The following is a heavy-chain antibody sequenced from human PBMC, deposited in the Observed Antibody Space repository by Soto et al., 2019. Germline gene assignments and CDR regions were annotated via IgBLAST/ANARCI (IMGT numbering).Heavy chain of an antibody. V-gene: IGHV3-53*02. CDR3: ARKSDSSPVPEADGV. D-gene: IGHD2-8*01. Sequence: EVQLVETGGGLIQPGGPLSLSGAAPGFSVGSTTLTWFPRSPGKGLEGVSLIYSNGDKDYADSVKGRFSISRDNFKNTLYLQMNNLRAEDTAVYHCARKSDSSPVPEADGVWGRGTLVTVSS. CDR2: IYSNGDK. J-gene: IGHJ4*02. CDR1: GFSVGSTT.